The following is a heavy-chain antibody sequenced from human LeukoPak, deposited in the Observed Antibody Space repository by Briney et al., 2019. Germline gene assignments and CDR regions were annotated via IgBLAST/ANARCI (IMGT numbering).Heavy chain of an antibody. CDR2: INHSGST. CDR1: GGSFSGYY. Sequence: PSETLSLTCAVYGGSFSGYYWSWIRQPPGKGLEWIGEINHSGSTNYNPSLKSRVTISVDTSKNQSSLKLSSVTAADTAVYYCARARFGIGGYSPHDAFDIWGQGTMVTVSS. J-gene: IGHJ3*02. CDR3: ARARFGIGGYSPHDAFDI. D-gene: IGHD3-22*01. V-gene: IGHV4-34*01.